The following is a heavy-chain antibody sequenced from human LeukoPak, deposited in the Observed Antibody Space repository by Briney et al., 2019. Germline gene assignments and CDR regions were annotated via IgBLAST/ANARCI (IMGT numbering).Heavy chain of an antibody. CDR1: GFTFSTND. V-gene: IGHV3-23*01. CDR3: AKGGWLEKN. CDR2: ITVSGNRA. J-gene: IGHJ1*01. Sequence: GGSLRLSCAVSGFTFSTNDMSWVRQAPVKGLEWVSGITVSGNRAFYADSVKGRFTISRDNSKNTLYLQMNSLRVEDTAVYYCAKGGWLEKNWGQGTLVTVSS. D-gene: IGHD3-22*01.